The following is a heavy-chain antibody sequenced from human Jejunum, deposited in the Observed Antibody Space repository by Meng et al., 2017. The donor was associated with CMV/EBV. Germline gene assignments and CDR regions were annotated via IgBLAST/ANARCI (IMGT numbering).Heavy chain of an antibody. CDR1: GDSISGGNYY. Sequence: QVQLQESGPGLVKPSQTLSLTCTVSGDSISGGNYYWSWIRQPAGKGLEWVGRFYTRGSTHYNAALKGRVTVSVDTSKNQFSLQLTSVTDADTAVYYCARNEDGYLDYWGQGILVTVSS. CDR3: ARNEDGYLDY. J-gene: IGHJ4*02. D-gene: IGHD1-1*01. CDR2: FYTRGST. V-gene: IGHV4-61*02.